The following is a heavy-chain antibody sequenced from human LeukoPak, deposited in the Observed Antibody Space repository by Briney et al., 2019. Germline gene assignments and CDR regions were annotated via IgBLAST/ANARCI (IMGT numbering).Heavy chain of an antibody. J-gene: IGHJ4*02. CDR2: INPSGGNT. Sequence: GGSLRLSCAGSGFTFSSNPLSWVRQAPGKGLEWVSAINPSGGNTYYADSVRGRFTISRDNSKNTLYLQMNSLRAEDTAVYYCAKESSGILDYWGQGTLVTVSS. V-gene: IGHV3-23*01. CDR1: GFTFSSNP. CDR3: AKESSGILDY. D-gene: IGHD6-25*01.